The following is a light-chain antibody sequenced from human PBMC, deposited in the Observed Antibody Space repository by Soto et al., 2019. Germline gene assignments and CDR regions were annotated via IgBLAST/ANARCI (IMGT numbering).Light chain of an antibody. CDR1: QSISSW. J-gene: IGKJ1*01. V-gene: IGKV1-5*01. CDR2: DAS. Sequence: DIQMTQSPSTLSASVGDRVTITCRASQSISSWLAWYQQKPGKAPKLLIYDASNLESGVPSRFSGSGSGTEFTLTISSLQPDDFATYYCQPYNSFWTFGQGTKVEIK. CDR3: QPYNSFWT.